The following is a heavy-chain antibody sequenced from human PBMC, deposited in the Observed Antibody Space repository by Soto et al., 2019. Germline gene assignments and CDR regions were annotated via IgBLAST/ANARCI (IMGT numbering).Heavy chain of an antibody. D-gene: IGHD2-15*01. Sequence: ASVKVSCKASGYTFTSYGISWVRQAPGQGLEWMGWISAYNGNTNYAQKLQGRVTMTTDTSTSTAYMELRSLRSDDTAVYYCARVDIVVVVAAIDDWGQGTLVTVSS. V-gene: IGHV1-18*04. J-gene: IGHJ4*02. CDR3: ARVDIVVVVAAIDD. CDR1: GYTFTSYG. CDR2: ISAYNGNT.